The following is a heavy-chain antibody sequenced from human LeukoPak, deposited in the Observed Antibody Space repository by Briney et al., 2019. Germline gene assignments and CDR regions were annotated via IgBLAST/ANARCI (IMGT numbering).Heavy chain of an antibody. CDR1: EFNFNDYW. J-gene: IGHJ4*02. Sequence: GESLRLSCVTSEFNFNDYWMSWVRQAPGKGVEWVANINKDGRDKYYVDSVKGRFTISRDSAKSSLYLQMNSLRVEDTAVYYCVTDGGYFYYWGQGTPVTVSS. V-gene: IGHV3-7*01. CDR3: VTDGGYFYY. CDR2: INKDGRDK.